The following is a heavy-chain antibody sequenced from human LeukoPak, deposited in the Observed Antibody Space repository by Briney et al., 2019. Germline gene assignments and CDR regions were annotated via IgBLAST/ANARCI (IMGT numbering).Heavy chain of an antibody. CDR3: ARGYRRVYYFDP. CDR2: INHSGST. J-gene: IGHJ5*02. CDR1: GGSFSGYY. Sequence: PSETLSLTCAVYGGSFSGYYWSWIRQPPGKGLEWIGEINHSGSTNYNPSLKSRVTISVDTSKNQFSLKLSSVTAADTAVYYCARGYRRVYYFDPWGQGTLVTVSS. V-gene: IGHV4-34*01. D-gene: IGHD2-8*01.